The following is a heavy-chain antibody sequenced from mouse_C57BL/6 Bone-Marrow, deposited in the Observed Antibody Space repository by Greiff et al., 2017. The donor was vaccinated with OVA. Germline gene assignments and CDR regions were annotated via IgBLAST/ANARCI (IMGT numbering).Heavy chain of an antibody. V-gene: IGHV1-26*01. CDR3: AREDGGVYFDY. CDR2: INPNNGGT. CDR1: GYTFTDYY. J-gene: IGHJ2*01. Sequence: VQLQQSGPELVKPGASVKISCKASGYTFTDYYMNWVKQSPGKSLEWIGDINPNNGGTSYNQKFKGKATLTVDKSSSTAYMELRSLTSEDSAVYYCAREDGGVYFDYWGQGTTLTGSS.